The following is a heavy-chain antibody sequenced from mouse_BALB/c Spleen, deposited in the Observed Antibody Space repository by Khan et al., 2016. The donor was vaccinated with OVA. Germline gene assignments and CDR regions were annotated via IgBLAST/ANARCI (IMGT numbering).Heavy chain of an antibody. CDR2: IWGDGST. J-gene: IGHJ4*01. CDR3: ARAYYGNYREAMDY. Sequence: VQLVESGPGLVAPSQSLSITCTVSGISLTGYGVNWVRQPPGKGLEWLGMIWGDGSTDYNSALKSRLSISKDNSKSQVFLKMNSLQTDDTARYYCARAYYGNYREAMDYWGQGTSVTVSS. CDR1: GISLTGYG. V-gene: IGHV2-6-7*01. D-gene: IGHD2-10*01.